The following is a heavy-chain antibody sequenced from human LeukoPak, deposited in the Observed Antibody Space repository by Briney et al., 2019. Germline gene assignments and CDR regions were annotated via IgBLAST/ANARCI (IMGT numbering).Heavy chain of an antibody. CDR3: ARGGSPSLRAGPSDY. V-gene: IGHV4-4*02. Sequence: PSGTLSLTRDVSGGSISSTYWWTWVRQSPGKGLEWIGEIYHSGFTNYNPSLKSRVTISVDKPKNHFSLKLSSVTAADTAVYYCARGGSPSLRAGPSDYWGQGTLVTVSS. CDR1: GGSISSTYW. D-gene: IGHD4-17*01. J-gene: IGHJ4*02. CDR2: IYHSGFT.